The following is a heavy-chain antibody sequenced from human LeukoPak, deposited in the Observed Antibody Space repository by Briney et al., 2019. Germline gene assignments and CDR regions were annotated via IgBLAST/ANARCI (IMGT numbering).Heavy chain of an antibody. D-gene: IGHD5-18*01. CDR2: IYYSGST. CDR1: GGSISSSSYY. Sequence: PSETLSLTCTVSGGSISSSSYYWGWIRQPPGKGLEWIGSIYYSGSTYYNPSLKSRVTISVDTSKNQFSLKLSSVTAADTAVYYCARALGYSYGRTTKGGGYYFDYWGQGTLVTVSS. CDR3: ARALGYSYGRTTKGGGYYFDY. V-gene: IGHV4-39*07. J-gene: IGHJ4*02.